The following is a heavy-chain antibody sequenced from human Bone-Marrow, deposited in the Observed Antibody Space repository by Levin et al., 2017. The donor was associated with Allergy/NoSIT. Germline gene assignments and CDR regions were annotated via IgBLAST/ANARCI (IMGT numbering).Heavy chain of an antibody. CDR2: ISSSSSYT. J-gene: IGHJ4*02. CDR3: ARVLYDILTGYYCYFDY. Sequence: PGGSLRLSCAASGFTFSDYYMSWIRQAPGKGLEWVSYISSSSSYTNYADSVKGRFTISRDNAKNSLYLQMNSLRAEDTAVYYCARVLYDILTGYYCYFDYWGQGTLVTVSS. D-gene: IGHD3-9*01. CDR1: GFTFSDYY. V-gene: IGHV3-11*05.